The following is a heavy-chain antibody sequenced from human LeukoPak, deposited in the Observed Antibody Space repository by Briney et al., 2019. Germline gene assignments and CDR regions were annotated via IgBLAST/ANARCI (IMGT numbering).Heavy chain of an antibody. V-gene: IGHV3-48*04. J-gene: IGHJ4*02. D-gene: IGHD3-10*01. CDR2: ISSSSSTI. CDR1: GFTFSGYS. CDR3: ARDLRFGELLSLGADY. Sequence: PGGSLRLSCAAYGFTFSGYSMNWVRQAPGKGLEWVSYISSSSSTIDYADSVKGRFTISRDNAKSSLYLQMNSLRAEDTAVYYCARDLRFGELLSLGADYWGQGTLVTVS.